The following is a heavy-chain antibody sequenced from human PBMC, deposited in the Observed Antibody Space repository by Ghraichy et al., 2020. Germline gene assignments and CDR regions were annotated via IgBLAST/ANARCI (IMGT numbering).Heavy chain of an antibody. Sequence: SETLSLTCTVSGGSISSYYWSWIRQPPGKGLEWIGYIYYSGSTNYNPSLKSRVTISVDTSKNQFSLKLSSVTAADTAVYYCARLGTVTNVDWFDPWGQGTLVTVSS. V-gene: IGHV4-59*08. D-gene: IGHD4-17*01. J-gene: IGHJ5*02. CDR1: GGSISSYY. CDR2: IYYSGST. CDR3: ARLGTVTNVDWFDP.